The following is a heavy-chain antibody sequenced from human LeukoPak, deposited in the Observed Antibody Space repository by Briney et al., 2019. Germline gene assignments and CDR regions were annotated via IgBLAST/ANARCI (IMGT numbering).Heavy chain of an antibody. Sequence: ASVKVSCKASGYTFTSNAISWVRQAPGQGLEWMGWISAYNGNTNYAQKLQGRVTMTTDTSTSTAYMELRSLRSDDTAVYYCVRVWELGIYCSSTSCQTYYFDYWGQGTLVTVSS. CDR1: GYTFTSNA. CDR2: ISAYNGNT. V-gene: IGHV1-18*01. J-gene: IGHJ4*02. D-gene: IGHD2-2*01. CDR3: VRVWELGIYCSSTSCQTYYFDY.